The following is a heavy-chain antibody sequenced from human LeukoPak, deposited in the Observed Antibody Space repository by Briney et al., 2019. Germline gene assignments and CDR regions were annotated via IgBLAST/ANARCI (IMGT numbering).Heavy chain of an antibody. CDR3: ARSGTGYRAYYYYMDV. D-gene: IGHD3-16*02. J-gene: IGHJ6*03. Sequence: PSETLSLTCAVYGGSFSGYYWSWIRQPPGKGLEWIGEINHSGSTNYNPSLKSRVTISVDTSKNQFSLKLSSVTAADTAVYYCARSGTGYRAYYYYMDVWGKGTTVTVSS. CDR1: GGSFSGYY. V-gene: IGHV4-34*01. CDR2: INHSGST.